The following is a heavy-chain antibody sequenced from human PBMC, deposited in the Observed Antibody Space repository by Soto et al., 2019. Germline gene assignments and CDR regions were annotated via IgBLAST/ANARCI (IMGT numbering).Heavy chain of an antibody. V-gene: IGHV4-59*08. CDR3: ARHRKTYYDFWSGYPSGGVWFDP. CDR1: GGSISSYY. Sequence: SETLSLTCTVSGGSISSYYWSWIRQPPGEGLEWTGYIYYSGSTNYNPSLKSRVTISVDTSKNQFSLKLSSVTAADTAVYYCARHRKTYYDFWSGYPSGGVWFDPWGQGTLVTVSS. J-gene: IGHJ5*02. D-gene: IGHD3-3*01. CDR2: IYYSGST.